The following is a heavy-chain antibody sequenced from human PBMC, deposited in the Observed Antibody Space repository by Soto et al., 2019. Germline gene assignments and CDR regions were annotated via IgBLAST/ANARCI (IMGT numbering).Heavy chain of an antibody. J-gene: IGHJ4*02. Sequence: SGPTLVNPTQTLTLTCAFSGFSLSTGGMCVSWIRQPPGKALEWLALIDWDDTKYYSTSLKSRLTISKDTSKNQLALTMTNMGPVDTATYYCARTLVGATHIYHAYYDCWGQGTLVTVSS. CDR2: IDWDDTK. CDR3: ARTLVGATHIYHAYYDC. CDR1: GFSLSTGGMC. V-gene: IGHV2-70*01. D-gene: IGHD1-26*01.